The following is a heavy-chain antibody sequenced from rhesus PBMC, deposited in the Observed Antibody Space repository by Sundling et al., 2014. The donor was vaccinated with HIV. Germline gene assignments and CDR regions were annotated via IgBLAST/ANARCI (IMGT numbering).Heavy chain of an antibody. V-gene: IGHV4-165*01. CDR2: VGGNSGST. CDR1: GGSIRGYY. D-gene: IGHD6-25*01. Sequence: QVQLQESGPGLVRPSETLSLSCAVSGGSIRGYYWNWIRQPPGKGLEWIGYVGGNSGSTDYNPSLKSRVTISTDTSNHHFSLKLTSVTAADTAVYYCASGEGSGISIWYGLASWGQGVVVTVSS. J-gene: IGHJ6*01. CDR3: ASGEGSGISIWYGLAS.